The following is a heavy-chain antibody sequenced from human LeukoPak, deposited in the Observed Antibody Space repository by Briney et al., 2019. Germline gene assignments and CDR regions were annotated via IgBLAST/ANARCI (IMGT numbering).Heavy chain of an antibody. V-gene: IGHV5-10-1*01. CDR1: AYSFTTFW. CDR2: ITPSDSYT. CDR3: ATSSGNNPFDY. J-gene: IGHJ4*02. D-gene: IGHD1-14*01. Sequence: RGESLKISCKASAYSFTTFWISWVRQMPGKGLEWMGRITPSDSYTNYSPSFRGHVTISAAKSITTAYLQWSSLRASDSAMYYCATSSGNNPFDYWGQGTLVTVSS.